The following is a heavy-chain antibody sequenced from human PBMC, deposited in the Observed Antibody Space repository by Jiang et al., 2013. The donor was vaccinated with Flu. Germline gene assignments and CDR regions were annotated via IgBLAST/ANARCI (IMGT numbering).Heavy chain of an antibody. CDR3: ARLDTYYYGSGNTYYYYGMDV. D-gene: IGHD3-10*01. Sequence: LLKPSETLSLTCAVYGGSFSGYYWSWIRQPPGKGLEWIGEINHSGSTNYNPSLKSRVTISVDTSKNQFSLKLSSVTAADTAVYYCARLDTYYYGSGNTYYYYGMDVWGQGTTVTVSS. V-gene: IGHV4-34*01. J-gene: IGHJ6*02. CDR2: INHSGST. CDR1: GGSFSGYY.